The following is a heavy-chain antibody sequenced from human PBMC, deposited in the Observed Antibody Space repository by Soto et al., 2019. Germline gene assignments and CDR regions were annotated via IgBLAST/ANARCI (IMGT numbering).Heavy chain of an antibody. J-gene: IGHJ4*02. CDR2: IYSSGST. V-gene: IGHV4-4*07. Sequence: SENLSLTFTVSGGSISSYYWSWILQPAGKVLEWIGRIYSSGSTHYNPSLKSRVTMSVDKSKSQFSLNLRSVTAEDKDFYYCARGYSSGWPFDYWGKGTLVTVSS. CDR1: GGSISSYY. D-gene: IGHD6-19*01. CDR3: ARGYSSGWPFDY.